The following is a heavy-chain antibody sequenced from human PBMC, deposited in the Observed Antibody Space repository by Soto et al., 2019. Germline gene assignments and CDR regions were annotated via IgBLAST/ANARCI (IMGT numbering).Heavy chain of an antibody. D-gene: IGHD3-3*01. Sequence: QVQLAESGGGVVQPGRSLRLSCAASGATLSTYTMHWVRQAPGKGLEWVAVLWYDGSNEYYADSVKGRFTISRDDSKNTLYLQMDSLRAEDTAVYYCARDRREYDHDALDIWGQGTMVTVSS. J-gene: IGHJ3*02. CDR2: LWYDGSNE. V-gene: IGHV3-33*01. CDR3: ARDRREYDHDALDI. CDR1: GATLSTYT.